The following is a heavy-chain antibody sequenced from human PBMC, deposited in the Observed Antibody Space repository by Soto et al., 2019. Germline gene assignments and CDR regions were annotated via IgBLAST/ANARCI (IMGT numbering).Heavy chain of an antibody. Sequence: QVQLQESGPGLVKPSQTLSLTCTVSGGSISSGGYYWSWIRQHPGKGLEWIGYIYYSGSTYYNPSLKSRVTISVDPSKNQFSLKLSSVTAADTAVYYCARGFYDSSGYYFWYFDLWGRGTLVTVSS. V-gene: IGHV4-31*03. CDR2: IYYSGST. CDR3: ARGFYDSSGYYFWYFDL. J-gene: IGHJ2*01. CDR1: GGSISSGGYY. D-gene: IGHD3-22*01.